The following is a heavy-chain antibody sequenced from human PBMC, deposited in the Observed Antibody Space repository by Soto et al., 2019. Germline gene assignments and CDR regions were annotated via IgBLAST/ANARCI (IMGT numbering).Heavy chain of an antibody. D-gene: IGHD4-17*01. CDR2: IYYSGST. CDR1: GGSISSSSYY. Sequence: QLQLQESGPGLVKPSETLSLTCTVSGGSISSSSYYWGWIRQPPGKGLEWIGSIYYSGSTYYNPSLKSRVTISVDTSKNQFSLKLSSVTAADTAVYYCARHPPPDRLRWPKPYFDYWGQGTLVTVSS. J-gene: IGHJ4*02. V-gene: IGHV4-39*01. CDR3: ARHPPPDRLRWPKPYFDY.